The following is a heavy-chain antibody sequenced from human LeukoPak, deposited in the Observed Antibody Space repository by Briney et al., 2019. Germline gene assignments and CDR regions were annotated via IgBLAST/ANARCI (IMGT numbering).Heavy chain of an antibody. CDR3: ARYRTDDSRDYYYYVDV. CDR1: GFSLSSYN. CDR2: ISSSSSTI. D-gene: IGHD3-22*01. V-gene: IGHV3-48*01. J-gene: IGHJ6*03. Sequence: GGSLRLSCAASGFSLSSYNMNWVRQAPGKGLEWISYISSSSSTIYYADSVKGRFTISRDNAKNSVSLQMNSLRAEDTAMYFCARYRTDDSRDYYYYVDVWGKGTTVTVSS.